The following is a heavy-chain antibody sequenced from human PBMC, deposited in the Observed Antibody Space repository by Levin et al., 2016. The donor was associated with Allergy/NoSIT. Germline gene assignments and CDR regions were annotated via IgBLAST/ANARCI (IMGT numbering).Heavy chain of an antibody. J-gene: IGHJ4*02. CDR2: ISSSSRYI. V-gene: IGHV3-21*01. Sequence: GGSLRLSCAASGFTFSSYSMTWVRQAPGKGLEWVSSISSSSRYIYYADSMKGRFTISRDNAKNSLYLQMNSLRAEDTAVYYCARAPHGSGSYVDYWGQGTLVTVSS. D-gene: IGHD3-10*01. CDR3: ARAPHGSGSYVDY. CDR1: GFTFSSYS.